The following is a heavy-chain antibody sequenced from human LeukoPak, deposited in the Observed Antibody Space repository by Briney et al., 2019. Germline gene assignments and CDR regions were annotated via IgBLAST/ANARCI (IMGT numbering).Heavy chain of an antibody. D-gene: IGHD6-19*01. Sequence: PGGSLRLSCAASGFTFSDHYMTWIRQAPGKGLEWVSYISSSGSYINYADSVKGRFIISRDNAKNSLYLQMNSLTADDTGVYYCAKRQSSGCFDFWGQGTLVTVSS. CDR1: GFTFSDHY. CDR2: ISSSGSYI. V-gene: IGHV3-11*06. CDR3: AKRQSSGCFDF. J-gene: IGHJ4*02.